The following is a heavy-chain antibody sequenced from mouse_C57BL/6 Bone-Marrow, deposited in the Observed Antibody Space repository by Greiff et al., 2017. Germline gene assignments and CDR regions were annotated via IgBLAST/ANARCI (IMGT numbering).Heavy chain of an antibody. CDR3: TPTVVAKGGY. V-gene: IGHV14-4*01. J-gene: IGHJ2*01. CDR2: IDPENGDT. D-gene: IGHD1-1*01. CDR1: GFNIKDDY. Sequence: VQLQQSGAELVRPGASVKLSCTASGFNIKDDYMHWVKQRPEQGLEWIGWIDPENGDTEYASKFQGKATITVDTSSNTAYLQLSSLTSEDTAVYYCTPTVVAKGGYWGQGTTLTVAS.